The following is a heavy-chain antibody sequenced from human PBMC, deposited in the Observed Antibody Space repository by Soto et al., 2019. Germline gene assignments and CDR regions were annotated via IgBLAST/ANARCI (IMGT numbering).Heavy chain of an antibody. CDR2: IRSKANNYAT. CDR3: SRQASDFWSGKPQYYMDV. Sequence: EVQLVESGGGLVQPGGSLKLSCAASGFTFSGYAMHWVRQASGKGLEWVGRIRSKANNYATAYGASVKGRFTISRDDSKNTAYLQMNSLKTEDTAVYYCSRQASDFWSGKPQYYMDVWGKGTTVTVSS. CDR1: GFTFSGYA. V-gene: IGHV3-73*01. J-gene: IGHJ6*03. D-gene: IGHD3-3*01.